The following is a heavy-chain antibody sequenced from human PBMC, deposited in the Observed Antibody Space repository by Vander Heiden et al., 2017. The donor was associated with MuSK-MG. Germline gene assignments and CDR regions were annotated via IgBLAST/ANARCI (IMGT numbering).Heavy chain of an antibody. J-gene: IGHJ3*02. CDR2: ISGSGGST. D-gene: IGHD1-7*01. CDR3: AKSARWNYVDDAFDI. V-gene: IGHV3-23*01. Sequence: EVQLLESGAGLVQPGGSLRLSCAAAGLTFSSYAMSWVRQAPGKGLEWVSAISGSGGSTDYADSVKGRFTISRDNSKNTLYLQMNGLRAEDTAVYYCAKSARWNYVDDAFDIWGQGTMVTVSS. CDR1: GLTFSSYA.